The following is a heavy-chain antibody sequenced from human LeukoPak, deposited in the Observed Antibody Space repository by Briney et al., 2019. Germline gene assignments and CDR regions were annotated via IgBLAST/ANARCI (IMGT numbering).Heavy chain of an antibody. CDR2: IYYSGST. CDR1: GGSISSSSYY. CDR3: ARGRYCSGGSCYRYYYYYYMDV. J-gene: IGHJ6*03. V-gene: IGHV4-39*01. Sequence: PSETLSLTCTVSGGSISSSSYYWGWLRQPPGKGLEWIGSIYYSGSTYYNPSLKSRVTISVDPCKNQFSLKLSSVAAADTAVYYCARGRYCSGGSCYRYYYYYYMDVWGKGTTVTVSS. D-gene: IGHD2-15*01.